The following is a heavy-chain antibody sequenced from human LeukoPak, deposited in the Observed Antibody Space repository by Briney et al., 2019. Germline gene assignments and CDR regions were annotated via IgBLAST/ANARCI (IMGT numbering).Heavy chain of an antibody. D-gene: IGHD3-9*01. J-gene: IGHJ4*02. CDR2: ISDTGGRT. CDR3: AKGTMYYDILDY. CDR1: GFTFSSYA. V-gene: IGHV3-23*01. Sequence: GGSLRLSCAAYGFTFSSYAVSWVRQAPGRGLECVSTISDTGGRTYYADSVKGRFTISRDNSKNTLYLQMNSLRAEDTAIYYCAKGTMYYDILDYWGQGTLVTVSS.